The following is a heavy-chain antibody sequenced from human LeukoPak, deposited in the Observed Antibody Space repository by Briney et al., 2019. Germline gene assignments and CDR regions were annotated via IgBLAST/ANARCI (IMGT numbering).Heavy chain of an antibody. CDR1: GGSFSGYY. J-gene: IGHJ4*02. CDR2: INHSGST. CDR3: AREEREYSYGGGSSFDY. D-gene: IGHD5-18*01. Sequence: SETLSLTCAVYGGSFSGYYWSWIRQPPGKGLEWIGEINHSGSTNYNPSLKSRFAIALDTSKNQFSLKVTSVTAADTAMYYCAREEREYSYGGGSSFDYWGQGTLVTVSS. V-gene: IGHV4-34*01.